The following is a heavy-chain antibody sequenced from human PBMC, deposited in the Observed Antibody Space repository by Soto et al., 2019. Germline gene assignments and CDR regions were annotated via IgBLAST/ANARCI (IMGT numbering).Heavy chain of an antibody. V-gene: IGHV4-31*11. CDR3: ARGIDY. Sequence: SETLSLTCAVYGGSFSGYYWSWIRQHPGKGLEWIGYIYYSGSTYYNPSLKSRVTISVDTSKNQFSLELSSVTAADTAVYYCARGIDYWGQGTLVTVSS. CDR1: GGSFSGYY. J-gene: IGHJ4*02. CDR2: IYYSGST.